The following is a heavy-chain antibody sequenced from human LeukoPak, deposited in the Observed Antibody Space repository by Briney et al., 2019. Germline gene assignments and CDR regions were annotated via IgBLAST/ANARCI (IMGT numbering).Heavy chain of an antibody. Sequence: GASVKVSCKASGFTFTSSAMQWVRQARGQRLEWIGWIVVGSGNTNYAQKFQERVTITRDMSTSTAYMELSSLRSEDTAVYYCARVFNVVVVVAATLAGMDVWGQGTTVTVSS. J-gene: IGHJ6*02. CDR2: IVVGSGNT. CDR3: ARVFNVVVVVAATLAGMDV. CDR1: GFTFTSSA. V-gene: IGHV1-58*02. D-gene: IGHD2-15*01.